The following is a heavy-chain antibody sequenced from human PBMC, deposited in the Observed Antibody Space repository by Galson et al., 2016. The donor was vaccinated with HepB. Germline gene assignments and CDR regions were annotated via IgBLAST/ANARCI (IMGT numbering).Heavy chain of an antibody. CDR1: GFTFSNYG. Sequence: SLRLSCAASGFTFSNYGMHWVRQAPGKGLEWVAVISYDGSDQYYADSVKGRFTISRDNSKNTLYLQMSSLRAEGTAVYYCAKDVWRGSGTDYYGMDVWGQGTTVTVSS. CDR2: ISYDGSDQ. CDR3: AKDVWRGSGTDYYGMDV. D-gene: IGHD1-1*01. V-gene: IGHV3-30*18. J-gene: IGHJ6*02.